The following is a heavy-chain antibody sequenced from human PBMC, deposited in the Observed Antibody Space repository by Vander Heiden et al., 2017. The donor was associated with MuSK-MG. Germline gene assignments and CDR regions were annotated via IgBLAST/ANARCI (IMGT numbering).Heavy chain of an antibody. Sequence: QVQLVQSGAEVKEPGSSVKVSCKSSGGIFSSYGIHWVRQAPGQGLEWMGGITPMFGIPNYEPKFQGRVTITADESTTTAYMELSSLRSEDTAVYFCARNRDSGLDFWGQGTRVTVSS. CDR1: GGIFSSYG. CDR2: ITPMFGIP. D-gene: IGHD6-19*01. J-gene: IGHJ4*02. V-gene: IGHV1-69*01. CDR3: ARNRDSGLDF.